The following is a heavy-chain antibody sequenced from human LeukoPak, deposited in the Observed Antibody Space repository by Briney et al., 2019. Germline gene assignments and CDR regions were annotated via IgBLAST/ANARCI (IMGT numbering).Heavy chain of an antibody. V-gene: IGHV4-39*07. CDR1: GGSISSSSYY. CDR3: ARDRVYGSGRNDY. CDR2: FFYSGST. J-gene: IGHJ4*02. Sequence: SETLSLTCTVSGGSISSSSYYWGWIRQPPGKGLEWIGSFFYSGSTYYNPSLKSRVTISVDTSKNQFSLKLSSVTAADTAVYYCARDRVYGSGRNDYWGQGTLVTVSS. D-gene: IGHD3-10*01.